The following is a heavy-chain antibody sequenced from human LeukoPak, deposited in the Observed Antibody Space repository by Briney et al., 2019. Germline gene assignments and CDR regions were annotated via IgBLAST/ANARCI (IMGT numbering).Heavy chain of an antibody. D-gene: IGHD2-2*01. CDR3: ARDHCSSTSCGWFDP. Sequence: SQTLSLTRAISGDSVSSNSAAWNWIRQSPSRGLGWLGRTYYRFKWYNDYAVSVKSRITINPDTSKNQFSLQLNSVTPEDTAVYYCARDHCSSTSCGWFDPWGQGTLVTVSS. CDR2: TYYRFKWYN. J-gene: IGHJ5*02. V-gene: IGHV6-1*01. CDR1: GDSVSSNSAA.